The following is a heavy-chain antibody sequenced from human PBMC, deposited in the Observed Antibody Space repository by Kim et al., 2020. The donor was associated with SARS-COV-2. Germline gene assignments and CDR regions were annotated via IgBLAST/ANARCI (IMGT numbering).Heavy chain of an antibody. J-gene: IGHJ4*02. D-gene: IGHD2-15*01. CDR1: GYTFTGYY. Sequence: ASVKVSCKASGYTFTGYYMHWVRQAPGQGLEWMGWINPNSGGTNYAQKFQGWVTMTRETSISTAYMELSRLRSDDTAVYYCARGYCSGGSCYRTYYFDYWGQGTLVTVSS. V-gene: IGHV1-2*04. CDR3: ARGYCSGGSCYRTYYFDY. CDR2: INPNSGGT.